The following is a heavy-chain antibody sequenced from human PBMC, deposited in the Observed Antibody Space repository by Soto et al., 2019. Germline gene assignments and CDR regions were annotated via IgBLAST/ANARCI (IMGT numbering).Heavy chain of an antibody. Sequence: ASVKVSCKASGYTFTSYYMHWVRQAPGQGLEWMGIINPSGGSTSYAQKFQGRVTMTRDTSTSTVYMELSSLRSEDTAVYYCARDLGIAVAGTSGYYYYGMDVWGQGTTVTVSS. J-gene: IGHJ6*02. V-gene: IGHV1-46*01. CDR2: INPSGGST. D-gene: IGHD6-19*01. CDR1: GYTFTSYY. CDR3: ARDLGIAVAGTSGYYYYGMDV.